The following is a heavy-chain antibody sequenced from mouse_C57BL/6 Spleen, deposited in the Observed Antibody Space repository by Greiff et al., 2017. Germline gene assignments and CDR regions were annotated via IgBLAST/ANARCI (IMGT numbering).Heavy chain of an antibody. D-gene: IGHD1-1*01. V-gene: IGHV1-22*01. Sequence: EVQLQQSGPELVKPGASVKMFCKASGYTFTDYNMHWVEQSHGTSLEWIGYINPNNGGTSYNQKFKGKATLTVNKSSSTAYMELRSLTSEDAAVYYCARYYYGSRDYWGQGTTLTVSS. CDR1: GYTFTDYN. CDR2: INPNNGGT. CDR3: ARYYYGSRDY. J-gene: IGHJ2*01.